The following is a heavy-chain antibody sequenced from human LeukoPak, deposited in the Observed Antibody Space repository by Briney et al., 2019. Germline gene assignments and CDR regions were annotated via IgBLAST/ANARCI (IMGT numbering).Heavy chain of an antibody. V-gene: IGHV3-33*01. Sequence: GGSLRLSCAASGFTFSSYGMHWVRQAPGKGLERVAVIWYDGSNKYYADSVKGRFTISRDSSKNTLYLQMNSLRAEDTAVYYCARDRDCSSTSCYSRPGYYGMDVWGQGTTVTVSS. J-gene: IGHJ6*02. CDR1: GFTFSSYG. CDR2: IWYDGSNK. CDR3: ARDRDCSSTSCYSRPGYYGMDV. D-gene: IGHD2-2*02.